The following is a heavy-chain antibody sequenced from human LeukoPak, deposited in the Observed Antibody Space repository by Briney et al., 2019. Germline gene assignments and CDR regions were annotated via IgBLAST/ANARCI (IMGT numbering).Heavy chain of an antibody. CDR1: GYTFTGYF. CDR2: INPNSGGT. V-gene: IGHV1-2*02. Sequence: ASVKVSCKASGYTFTGYFMHWVRQAPGQGLEWMGWINPNSGGTNYAQKFQGRVIMTRDTSISTAYIELSRLRSDDTAVYYCARDLDGSSGCDYWGQGTLVAVSS. J-gene: IGHJ4*02. D-gene: IGHD6-13*01. CDR3: ARDLDGSSGCDY.